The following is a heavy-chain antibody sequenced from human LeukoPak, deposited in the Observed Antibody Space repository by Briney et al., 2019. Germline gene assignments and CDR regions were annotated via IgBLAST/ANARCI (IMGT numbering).Heavy chain of an antibody. J-gene: IGHJ4*02. V-gene: IGHV3-48*01. CDR3: AREGGYPYFDY. CDR2: ISSSSSTI. CDR1: GFTFSSYS. Sequence: GGSLRLSCAASGFTFSSYSMNWVRQAPGKGLEWVSYISSSSSTIYYADSVKGRFTISRDNAKNSLYLQMNSLRAEDTAVYYCAREGGYPYFDYWGQGTLVTVSS. D-gene: IGHD3-22*01.